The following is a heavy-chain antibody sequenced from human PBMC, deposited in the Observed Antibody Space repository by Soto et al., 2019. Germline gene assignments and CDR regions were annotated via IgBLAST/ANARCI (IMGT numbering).Heavy chain of an antibody. J-gene: IGHJ6*02. CDR2: INPNSGDT. CDR3: ARDARGTRGFDEMDS. V-gene: IGHV1-2*02. Sequence: ASVKVSCKASGYIFTGYHIHWVRQAPGRGLEWMGWINPNSGDTEYAQNFQGRVTMTRDTSFNLVYMEMSGLTSDDTAVYYCARDARGTRGFDEMDSWGQGTTGTVAS. D-gene: IGHD3-9*01. CDR1: GYIFTGYH.